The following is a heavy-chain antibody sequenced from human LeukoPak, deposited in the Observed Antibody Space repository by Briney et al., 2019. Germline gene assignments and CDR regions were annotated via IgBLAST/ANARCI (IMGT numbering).Heavy chain of an antibody. J-gene: IGHJ4*02. V-gene: IGHV4-59*08. CDR2: IYYSGST. CDR3: ARLRRVRSSSWYYFDY. D-gene: IGHD6-13*01. Sequence: SETLSLTCTVPGGSISSYYWSWIRQPPGEGLEWIGYIYYSGSTNYNPSLKSRVTISVDTSKNQFSLKLSSVTAADTAVYYCARLRRVRSSSWYYFDYWGQGTLVTVSS. CDR1: GGSISSYY.